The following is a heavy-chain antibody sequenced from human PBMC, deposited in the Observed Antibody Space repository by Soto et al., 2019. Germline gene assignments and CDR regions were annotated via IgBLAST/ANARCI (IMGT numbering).Heavy chain of an antibody. CDR1: GFTFSSYW. CDR2: INSDGSST. J-gene: IGHJ4*02. Sequence: GGSLRLSCAASGFTFSSYWIHWVRQAPGKGLLWVSRINSDGSSTNYADSVKGRFTISRDNAKNTLYLQMNSLRAEDTAVYYCSRGYDILTDYYNVVVYYFDYWGQGTLVTVSS. D-gene: IGHD3-9*01. CDR3: SRGYDILTDYYNVVVYYFDY. V-gene: IGHV3-74*01.